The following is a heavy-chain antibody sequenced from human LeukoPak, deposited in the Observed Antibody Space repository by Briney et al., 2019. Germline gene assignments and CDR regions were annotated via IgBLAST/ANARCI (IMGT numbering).Heavy chain of an antibody. CDR2: VYTSGST. J-gene: IGHJ4*02. V-gene: IGHV4-4*07. CDR1: GDSISSYY. Sequence: SETLSLTCSVSGDSISSYYWSWIRQPAGKGLEWIGRVYTSGSTNYNPSLKSRVTMSVDTSKNQFSLKLSSVTAADTAVYYCARHYYDSSGYIFHFDYWGQGTLVTVSS. CDR3: ARHYYDSSGYIFHFDY. D-gene: IGHD3-22*01.